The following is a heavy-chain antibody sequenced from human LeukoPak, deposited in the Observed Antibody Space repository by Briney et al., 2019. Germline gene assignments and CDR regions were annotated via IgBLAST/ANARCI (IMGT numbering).Heavy chain of an antibody. V-gene: IGHV3-23*01. CDR1: GFTFSSYA. CDR3: AKDGYCSSTSCYDNNWFDP. Sequence: QPGGSLRLSCAASGFTFSSYAMSWVRQAPGKGLEWVSAISGSGGSTYYADSVKGRFAISRDNSKNTLYLQMNSLRAEDTAVYYCAKDGYCSSTSCYDNNWFDPWGQGTLVTVSS. D-gene: IGHD2-2*03. J-gene: IGHJ5*02. CDR2: ISGSGGST.